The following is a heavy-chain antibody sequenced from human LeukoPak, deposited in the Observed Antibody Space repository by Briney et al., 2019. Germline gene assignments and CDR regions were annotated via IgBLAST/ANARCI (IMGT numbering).Heavy chain of an antibody. V-gene: IGHV3-53*01. Sequence: HPGGSLRLSCTVSGLTVSSNSMSWVRQAPGKGLEWVSFIYSDNTHYSDSVKGRSTISRDNAKNSLYLQMNSLGAEDTAVYYCANSRRSGYWYFDLWGRGTLVTVSS. D-gene: IGHD3-22*01. CDR2: IYSDNT. CDR3: ANSRRSGYWYFDL. J-gene: IGHJ2*01. CDR1: GLTVSSNS.